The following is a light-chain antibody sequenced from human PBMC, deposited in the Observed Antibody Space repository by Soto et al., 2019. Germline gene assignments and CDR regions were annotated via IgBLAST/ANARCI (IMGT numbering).Light chain of an antibody. V-gene: IGLV2-8*01. CDR3: GSYVGSKSFV. Sequence: QSALTQSPSASGSLGQSVTISCTGTSSDIGDYNYVSWYQQHAGKAPKLMIYEVSQRPSGVPDRFSGSKSGNTASLTVSGLQAEDEADYYCGSYVGSKSFVFGGGTKLTVL. J-gene: IGLJ3*02. CDR1: SSDIGDYNY. CDR2: EVS.